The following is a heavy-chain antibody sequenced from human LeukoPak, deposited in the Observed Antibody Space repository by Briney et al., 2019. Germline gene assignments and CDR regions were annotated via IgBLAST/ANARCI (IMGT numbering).Heavy chain of an antibody. V-gene: IGHV4-39*01. D-gene: IGHD6-19*01. Sequence: PSETLSLTCTVSGGSISSSSYYWGWIRQPPGKGLEWIGSIYYSGSTYYNPSLKSRVTISVDTSKNQFSLKLSSVTAADTAVYYCARPRIAVAGLFDYWGQGPLVTVSS. CDR2: IYYSGST. CDR1: GGSISSSSYY. J-gene: IGHJ4*02. CDR3: ARPRIAVAGLFDY.